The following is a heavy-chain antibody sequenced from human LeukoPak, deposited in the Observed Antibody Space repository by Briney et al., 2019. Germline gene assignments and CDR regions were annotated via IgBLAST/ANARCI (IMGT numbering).Heavy chain of an antibody. J-gene: IGHJ4*02. D-gene: IGHD3-22*01. CDR3: ARDYSSVVDSSGYYYFDY. Sequence: ASVKVSFKASGYTFTSYYMHWVRQAPGQGLEWMGIINPSGGSTSYAQKFRGRVTMTRDMSTSTVYMELSSLRSEDTAVYYCARDYSSVVDSSGYYYFDYWGQGTLVTVSS. CDR1: GYTFTSYY. CDR2: INPSGGST. V-gene: IGHV1-46*01.